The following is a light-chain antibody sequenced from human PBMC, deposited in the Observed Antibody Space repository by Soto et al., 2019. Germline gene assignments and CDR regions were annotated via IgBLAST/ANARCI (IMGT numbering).Light chain of an antibody. V-gene: IGLV2-23*01. J-gene: IGLJ3*02. CDR3: CSYAGVWV. CDR2: EGS. Sequence: QSALTQPASVSGSPGQSITLSCTGTPSDVGSYNLVSWYQQYPGKAPKLTIYEGSKRPSGLSSRFSGSQSGNTASLTISGLQAEDEADYYCCSYAGVWVFGGGTKLTVL. CDR1: PSDVGSYNL.